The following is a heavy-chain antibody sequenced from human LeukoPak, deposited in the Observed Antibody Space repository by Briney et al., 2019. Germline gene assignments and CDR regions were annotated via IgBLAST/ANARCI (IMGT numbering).Heavy chain of an antibody. Sequence: GGSLRLSCAASGFTFNTYSMNWVRQAPGKGLEWVANIKQDGSEKYYVDSVKGRFTISRDNAKNSLYLQMNSLRAEDTAVYYCARKKTYYDFWSGYYTGPYYFDYWGQGTLVTVSS. CDR2: IKQDGSEK. CDR3: ARKKTYYDFWSGYYTGPYYFDY. CDR1: GFTFNTYS. V-gene: IGHV3-7*01. D-gene: IGHD3-3*01. J-gene: IGHJ4*02.